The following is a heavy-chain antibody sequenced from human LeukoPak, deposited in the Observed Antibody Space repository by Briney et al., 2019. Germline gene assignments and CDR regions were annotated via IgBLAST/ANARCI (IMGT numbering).Heavy chain of an antibody. V-gene: IGHV1-2*02. J-gene: IGHJ4*02. CDR1: GYTFTGYY. CDR2: INPNSGGT. CDR3: ARDYSSSETPDY. D-gene: IGHD6-13*01. Sequence: ASVKVSCKASGYTFTGYYLHWVRQAPGQGLEWMGWINPNSGGTNYAQKFQGRVTMTRDTSISTAYMELSRLRSDDTAVYYCARDYSSSETPDYWGQGTLVTVSS.